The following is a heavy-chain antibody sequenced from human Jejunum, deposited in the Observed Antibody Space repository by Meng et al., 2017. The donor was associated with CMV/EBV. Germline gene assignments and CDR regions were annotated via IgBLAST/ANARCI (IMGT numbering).Heavy chain of an antibody. CDR3: ARDIGDCVSTTCYYFDS. D-gene: IGHD2-2*03. Sequence: FTFSDYSMIWVRQAPGKGLEWVSYISNSGSYVYYADSVKGRFTISRDNSKNSLSLQMNSLRAEDTAVYYCARDIGDCVSTTCYYFDSWGQGALVTVSS. CDR1: FTFSDYS. CDR2: ISNSGSYV. V-gene: IGHV3-21*01. J-gene: IGHJ4*02.